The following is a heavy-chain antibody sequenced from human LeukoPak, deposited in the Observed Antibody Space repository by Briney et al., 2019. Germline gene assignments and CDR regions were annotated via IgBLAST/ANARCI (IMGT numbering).Heavy chain of an antibody. CDR2: IYYTGST. CDR3: GRGPYYYDSSGYYYSYFDY. Sequence: PSETLSLTCTVSGGSISGYYWSWIRQPPGKGLEWIGYIYYTGSTNYNPSLKSRVTISADTSKNQFSLKLGSVTAADTSVYYFGRGPYYYDSSGYYYSYFDYWGQGTLVTVSS. J-gene: IGHJ4*02. V-gene: IGHV4-59*01. D-gene: IGHD3-22*01. CDR1: GGSISGYY.